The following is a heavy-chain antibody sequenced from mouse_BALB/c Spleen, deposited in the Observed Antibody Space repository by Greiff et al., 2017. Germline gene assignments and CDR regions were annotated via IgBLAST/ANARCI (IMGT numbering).Heavy chain of an antibody. J-gene: IGHJ3*01. CDR3: ARSTMITTGFAY. CDR2: ISSGSSTI. CDR1: GFTFSSFG. Sequence: EVQGVESGGGLVQPGGSRKLSCAASGFTFSSFGMHWVRQAPEKGLEWVAYISSGSSTIYYADTVKGRFTISRDNPKNTLFLQMTSLRSEDTAMYYCARSTMITTGFAYWGQGTLVTVSA. V-gene: IGHV5-17*02. D-gene: IGHD2-4*01.